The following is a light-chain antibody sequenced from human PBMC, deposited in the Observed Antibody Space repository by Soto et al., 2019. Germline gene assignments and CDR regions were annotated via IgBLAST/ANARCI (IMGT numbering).Light chain of an antibody. J-gene: IGKJ4*01. Sequence: ECVLTQSPGTLSLYPGERATLXXRASQTVRNNYLAWYQQKPGQAPRLXIYDASSRATGIPDRFSGGGSGTDFTLTISRLEPEDFAVYYCQQFSSYPLTFGGGTKVDIK. CDR2: DAS. CDR1: QTVRNNY. CDR3: QQFSSYPLT. V-gene: IGKV3-20*01.